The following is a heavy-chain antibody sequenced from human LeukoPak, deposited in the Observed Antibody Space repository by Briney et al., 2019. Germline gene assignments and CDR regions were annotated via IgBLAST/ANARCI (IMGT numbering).Heavy chain of an antibody. Sequence: ASVKVSCKVSGYTVTEISIHWVRQSPGKGLEWMGGLYGENDQKECAQQFQDRVTMSEHTSTHTAYMELSNLQSEDTAVYFCADFYTTSGFFYWGQGTLVTVSS. CDR1: GYTVTEIS. CDR3: ADFYTTSGFFY. V-gene: IGHV1-24*01. CDR2: LYGENDQK. J-gene: IGHJ4*02. D-gene: IGHD3-3*01.